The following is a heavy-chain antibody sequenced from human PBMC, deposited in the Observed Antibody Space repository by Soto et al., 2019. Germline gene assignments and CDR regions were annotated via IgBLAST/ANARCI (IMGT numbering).Heavy chain of an antibody. D-gene: IGHD3-3*01. V-gene: IGHV1-3*01. CDR3: ARYLYYDFWSGDYPRYYYGMDV. CDR2: INAGNGNT. CDR1: GYTFTSYA. J-gene: IGHJ6*02. Sequence: ASVKVSCKASGYTFTSYAMHWVRQAPGQRLEWMGWINAGNGNTNYAQKFQERVTITRDMSTSTAYMELSSLRSEDTAVYYCARYLYYDFWSGDYPRYYYGMDVWGQGTTVTVSS.